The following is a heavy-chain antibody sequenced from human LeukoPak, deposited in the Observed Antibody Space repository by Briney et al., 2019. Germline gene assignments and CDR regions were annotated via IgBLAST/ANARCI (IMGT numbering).Heavy chain of an antibody. CDR3: ATSTDIVVVPAARGYNWFDP. V-gene: IGHV1-69*05. J-gene: IGHJ5*02. D-gene: IGHD2-2*01. CDR1: GGTFSSYA. Sequence: SVKVSCKASGGTFSSYAISWVRQAPGQGLEWMGGIIPIFGTANYAQKFQGRVTITTDESTSTAYMELSSLRSEDTAVYYCATSTDIVVVPAARGYNWFDPWGQGTLVTVSS. CDR2: IIPIFGTA.